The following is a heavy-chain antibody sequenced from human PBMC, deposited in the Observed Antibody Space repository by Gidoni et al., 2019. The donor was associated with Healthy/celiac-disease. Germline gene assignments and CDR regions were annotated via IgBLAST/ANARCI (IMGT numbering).Heavy chain of an antibody. V-gene: IGHV3-49*04. CDR1: GFTFGDYA. CDR2: IRSKAYGGTT. J-gene: IGHJ6*02. CDR3: TSSDYGSGSYYYYYGMDV. D-gene: IGHD3-10*01. Sequence: EVQLVESGGGLVQPGRSLRLSCTASGFTFGDYAMSWVRQAPGKGLEWVGFIRSKAYGGTTEYAASVKGRFTISRDDSKSIAYLQMNSLKTEDTAVYYCTSSDYGSGSYYYYYGMDVWGQGTTVTVSS.